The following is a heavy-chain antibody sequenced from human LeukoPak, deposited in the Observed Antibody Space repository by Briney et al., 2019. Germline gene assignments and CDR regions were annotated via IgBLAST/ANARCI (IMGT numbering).Heavy chain of an antibody. CDR3: ATANFYFQY. V-gene: IGHV4-39*01. Sequence: PSETLSLTCTVSSGSIRSSSYYWGWIRQPPGKGLEWIGSIFYSGSTYYNPSLKSRVTMSVDTSKNQFSLKLSSVTAADTAVYYCATANFYFQYWARAPWSPSPQ. CDR1: SGSIRSSSYY. D-gene: IGHD2-8*01. J-gene: IGHJ1*01. CDR2: IFYSGST.